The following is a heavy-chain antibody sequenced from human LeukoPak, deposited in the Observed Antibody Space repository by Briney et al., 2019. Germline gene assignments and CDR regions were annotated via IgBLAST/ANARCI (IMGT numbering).Heavy chain of an antibody. Sequence: PSETLSLTCAASGYSISSGYYWGWIRQPPGKGLEWIGSIYHSGSTYYNPSLKSRVTISVDTSKNQFSLKLSSVTAADTAVYYCARDKGIAAAGTSFDYWGQGTLVTVSS. CDR2: IYHSGST. J-gene: IGHJ4*02. D-gene: IGHD6-13*01. CDR1: GYSISSGYY. V-gene: IGHV4-38-2*02. CDR3: ARDKGIAAAGTSFDY.